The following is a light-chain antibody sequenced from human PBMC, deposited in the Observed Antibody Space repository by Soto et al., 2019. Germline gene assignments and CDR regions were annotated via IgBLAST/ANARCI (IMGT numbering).Light chain of an antibody. CDR1: QSVGST. J-gene: IGKJ1*01. V-gene: IGKV3-15*01. Sequence: EIVLTQSPATLSVSPGERATLSCRASQSVGSTLAWYQQKPAQAPRLLIFGESTRATGIPARFSGSGSGAEFTLTISSLQSEDFAVYYCQQYNNRPPWTFGQGTKVEIK. CDR3: QQYNNRPPWT. CDR2: GES.